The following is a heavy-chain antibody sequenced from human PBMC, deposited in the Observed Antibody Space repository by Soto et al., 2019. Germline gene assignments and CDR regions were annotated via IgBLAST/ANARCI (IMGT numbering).Heavy chain of an antibody. Sequence: PSETLSLTCTVSGGSISNYYWSWIRQPPGKGLEWIGYIYYSGSTNYNPSLKSRVTISVDTSKNQFSLKLNSVTAADTAVYYCARYSGYEGLRFDPRGQGTLVTVSS. CDR1: GGSISNYY. CDR3: ARYSGYEGLRFDP. J-gene: IGHJ5*02. D-gene: IGHD5-12*01. CDR2: IYYSGST. V-gene: IGHV4-59*01.